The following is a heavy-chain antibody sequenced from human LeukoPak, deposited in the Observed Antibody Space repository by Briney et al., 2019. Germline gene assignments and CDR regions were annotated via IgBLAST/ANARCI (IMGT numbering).Heavy chain of an antibody. D-gene: IGHD3-10*01. Sequence: GGSLRLSCAASGFTFSDYYMSWIRQAPGKGLEWVSHISSSGRNTYYADCSKGRFTISRDNAKNSLSLQMNSLRAEDTAVYYCARDSTSGGFDFWGQGTLVTVSS. J-gene: IGHJ4*02. CDR2: ISSSGRNT. V-gene: IGHV3-11*04. CDR3: ARDSTSGGFDF. CDR1: GFTFSDYY.